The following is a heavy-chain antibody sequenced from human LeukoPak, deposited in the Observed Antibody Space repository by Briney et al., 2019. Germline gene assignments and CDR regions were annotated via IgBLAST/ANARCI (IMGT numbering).Heavy chain of an antibody. V-gene: IGHV1-46*01. CDR3: AREFKGPGIAPLTAVGLSY. CDR2: INPSGGST. D-gene: IGHD6-13*01. CDR1: GYTFTGYY. J-gene: IGHJ4*02. Sequence: ASVKVSCKASGYTFTGYYMHWVRQAPGQGLEWMGIINPSGGSTSYAQKFQGRVTMTRDTSTSTVYMELSSLRSEDTAVYYCAREFKGPGIAPLTAVGLSYWGQGTLVTVSS.